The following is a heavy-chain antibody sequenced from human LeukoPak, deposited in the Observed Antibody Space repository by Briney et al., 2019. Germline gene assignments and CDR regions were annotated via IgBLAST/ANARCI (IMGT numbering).Heavy chain of an antibody. Sequence: SETPSLTCNVSGVSVSDGRYYWTWIRPHPGKGLKWIGYMYYSGSAKYNPSLKSRLTISIDTSKNQFSLQLSSVTAADTAVYYCARGLRLPSRSTPAVPHVWGKGTTVTVSA. CDR1: GVSVSDGRYY. CDR3: ARGLRLPSRSTPAVPHV. J-gene: IGHJ6*04. D-gene: IGHD2/OR15-2a*01. CDR2: MYYSGSA. V-gene: IGHV4-31*03.